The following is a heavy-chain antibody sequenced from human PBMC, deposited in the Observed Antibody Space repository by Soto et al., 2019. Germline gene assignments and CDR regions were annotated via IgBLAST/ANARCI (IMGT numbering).Heavy chain of an antibody. D-gene: IGHD4-4*01. CDR3: ARLDYSKIAY. CDR2: IYYSGRA. Sequence: SETLSLTCSISGGSINNYYGSWIRQPPGRGLEWIGYIYYSGRASYSPSLKSRVTISVDTSKNQFSLKLTSVTAADTAVYYCARLDYSKIAYWGQGTKVTV. CDR1: GGSINNYY. J-gene: IGHJ4*02. V-gene: IGHV4-59*01.